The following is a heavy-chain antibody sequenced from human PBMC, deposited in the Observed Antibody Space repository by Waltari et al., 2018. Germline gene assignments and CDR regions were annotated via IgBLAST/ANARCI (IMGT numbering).Heavy chain of an antibody. J-gene: IGHJ4*02. Sequence: QVQLVQSGAEVKKPGASVKVSCKASGYTFTGYYMHWVRQPPGKGLEWIGEIYHSGSTNYNPSLKSRVTISVDKSKNQFSLKLSSVTDADTAVYYCARDDPTGNFDYWGQGTLVIVSS. CDR2: IYHSGST. D-gene: IGHD1-1*01. V-gene: IGHV4-4*02. CDR3: ARDDPTGNFDY. CDR1: GYTFTGYY.